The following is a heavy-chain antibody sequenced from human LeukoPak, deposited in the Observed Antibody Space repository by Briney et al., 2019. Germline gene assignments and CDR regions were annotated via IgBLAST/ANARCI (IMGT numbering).Heavy chain of an antibody. Sequence: GGSLRLSCAASGFTFFNYAMSWVRQSPGKGLEWVSIISGSGGNTNYADSVKGRFTISRDNSNNTLYLQMNSLRAEDTAVYYCAKGDVVVPAAIREFDYWGQGTLVTVSS. J-gene: IGHJ4*02. D-gene: IGHD2-2*01. V-gene: IGHV3-23*01. CDR1: GFTFFNYA. CDR2: ISGSGGNT. CDR3: AKGDVVVPAAIREFDY.